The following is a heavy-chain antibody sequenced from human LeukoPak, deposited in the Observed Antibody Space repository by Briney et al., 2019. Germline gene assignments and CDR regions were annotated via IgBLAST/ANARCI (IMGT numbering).Heavy chain of an antibody. CDR2: ISYDGSNK. D-gene: IGHD5-18*01. CDR3: AKVDTAMVVDY. Sequence: GGSLRLSCAASGFTFSSYGMHWVRRAPGKGLEWVAVISYDGSNKYYADSVKGRFTISRDNSKNTLYLQMNSLRAEDTAVYYCAKVDTAMVVDYWGQGTLVTVSS. J-gene: IGHJ4*02. CDR1: GFTFSSYG. V-gene: IGHV3-30*18.